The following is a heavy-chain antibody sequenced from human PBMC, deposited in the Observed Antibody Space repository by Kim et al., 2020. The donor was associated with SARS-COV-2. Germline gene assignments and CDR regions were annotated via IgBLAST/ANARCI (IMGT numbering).Heavy chain of an antibody. Sequence: SETLSLTCTVSGGSISSGGYYWSWIRQHPGKGLEWIGYIYYSGSTYYNPSLKSRVTISVDTSKNQFSLKLSSVTAADTAVYYCARASMIVVVIDAFDIWGQGTMVTVSS. D-gene: IGHD3-22*01. CDR2: IYYSGST. V-gene: IGHV4-31*03. J-gene: IGHJ3*02. CDR1: GGSISSGGYY. CDR3: ARASMIVVVIDAFDI.